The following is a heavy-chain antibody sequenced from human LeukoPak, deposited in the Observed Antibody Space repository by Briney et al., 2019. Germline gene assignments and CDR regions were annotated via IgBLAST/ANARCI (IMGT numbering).Heavy chain of an antibody. CDR1: GFTFSSYA. V-gene: IGHV3-23*01. CDR2: ISGNGGST. Sequence: GGSLRLSCAASGFTFSSYAMSWVRQAPGKGLEWVSGISGNGGSTYYAASVKGRFTVSRDNSKNTLYLQMNSLRAEDPAVYYCAISGGYWAWAHWGQGTLVTVSS. CDR3: AISGGYWAWAH. J-gene: IGHJ4*02. D-gene: IGHD1-26*01.